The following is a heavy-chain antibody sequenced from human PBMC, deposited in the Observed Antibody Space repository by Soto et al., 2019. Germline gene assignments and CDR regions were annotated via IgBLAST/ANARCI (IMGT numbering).Heavy chain of an antibody. J-gene: IGHJ6*02. V-gene: IGHV1-18*04. D-gene: IGHD3-10*01. Sequence: QVQLVQSGAEVKKPGASVKVSCKASGYTFTSYGISWVRQAPGQGLEWMGWISGYNGNTYSAQKVQGRVTMTTDTYTSTANMELRSLRSDDTAVYDCARDPGVYYGSVSIGYCYYGMDVWGQGTTVTVSS. CDR1: GYTFTSYG. CDR3: ARDPGVYYGSVSIGYCYYGMDV. CDR2: ISGYNGNT.